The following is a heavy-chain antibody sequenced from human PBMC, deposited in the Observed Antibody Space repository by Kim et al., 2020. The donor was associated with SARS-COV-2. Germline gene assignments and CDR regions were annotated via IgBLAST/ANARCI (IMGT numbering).Heavy chain of an antibody. D-gene: IGHD2-2*01. CDR3: AKYQLLSVLWASWFDP. CDR1: GGSISSSSYY. Sequence: SETLSLTCTVSGGSISSSSYYWGWIRQPPGKGLEWIGSIYYSGSTYYNPSLKSRVTISVDTSKNQFSLKLSSVTAADTAVYYCAKYQLLSVLWASWFDPWGQGTLVTVSS. J-gene: IGHJ5*02. V-gene: IGHV4-39*01. CDR2: IYYSGST.